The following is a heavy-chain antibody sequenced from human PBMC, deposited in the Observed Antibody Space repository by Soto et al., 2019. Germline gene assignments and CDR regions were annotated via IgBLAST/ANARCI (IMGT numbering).Heavy chain of an antibody. J-gene: IGHJ4*02. Sequence: GGSLRLSCATSGFTLSTYAMSWVRQAPGKGLEWVSVISGSGGSTYYGDSVKGRFTISRDNSKNTLFLQMNSLRAEDTAVYYCAKNAGDINISGWSALGYWGQGALVTVSS. CDR1: GFTLSTYA. CDR3: AKNAGDINISGWSALGY. V-gene: IGHV3-23*01. CDR2: ISGSGGST. D-gene: IGHD6-19*01.